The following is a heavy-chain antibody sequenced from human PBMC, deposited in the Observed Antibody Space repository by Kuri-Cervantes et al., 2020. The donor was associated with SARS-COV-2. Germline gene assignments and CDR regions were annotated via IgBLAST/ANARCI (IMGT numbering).Heavy chain of an antibody. V-gene: IGHV3-30*02. CDR3: AREDGWEGATWHLTDY. D-gene: IGHD1-26*01. Sequence: GESLKISCTASGFSFSYYGMHWVRQAPGKGLEWVGFVRRDGSNYYYADSVKGRFTISRDNSKNSLYLQMNSLRAEDTAVYYCAREDGWEGATWHLTDYWGQGTLVTVSS. CDR2: VRRDGSNY. CDR1: GFSFSYYG. J-gene: IGHJ4*02.